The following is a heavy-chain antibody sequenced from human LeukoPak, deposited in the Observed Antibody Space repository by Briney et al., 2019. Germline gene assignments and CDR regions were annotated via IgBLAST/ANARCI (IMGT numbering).Heavy chain of an antibody. Sequence: TSETLSLTCSVSSGSISSYYWSWIRQPPGKGLEWIGYIYYSGSTNYSPSLKSRVTISVDTSKNQFSLKLSSVTAADTAVYYCARGTYDSSGYYYFDYWGQGTLVTVSS. CDR1: SGSISSYY. V-gene: IGHV4-59*01. D-gene: IGHD3-22*01. CDR2: IYYSGST. CDR3: ARGTYDSSGYYYFDY. J-gene: IGHJ4*02.